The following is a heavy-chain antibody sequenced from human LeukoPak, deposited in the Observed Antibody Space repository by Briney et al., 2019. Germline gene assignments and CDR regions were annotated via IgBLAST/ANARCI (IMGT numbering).Heavy chain of an antibody. CDR1: GFTFSSYA. CDR3: TRDQTPYY. Sequence: GGSLRLSCAASGFTFSSYAMSWVRQAPGKGLEWVSAISGSGGSTYYADSVKGRFTVSRDNSKNTLYLQMNSLKTEDTAVYYCTRDQTPYYWGQGTLVTVSS. J-gene: IGHJ4*02. V-gene: IGHV3-23*01. CDR2: ISGSGGST.